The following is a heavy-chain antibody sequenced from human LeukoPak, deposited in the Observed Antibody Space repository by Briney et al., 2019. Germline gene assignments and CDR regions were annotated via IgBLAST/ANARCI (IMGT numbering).Heavy chain of an antibody. D-gene: IGHD6-13*01. V-gene: IGHV3-7*03. CDR3: AKSVAAAGTKTYNFDY. CDR1: GFTFSTYW. CDR2: IKQDGNKI. J-gene: IGHJ4*02. Sequence: GGSLRLSCAASGFTFSTYWMSWVRQAPGKGLEWVANIKQDGNKIYYVDSVKGRFTISRDNAKNSLYLQMNSLRAEDTALYYCAKSVAAAGTKTYNFDYWGQGTLVTVSS.